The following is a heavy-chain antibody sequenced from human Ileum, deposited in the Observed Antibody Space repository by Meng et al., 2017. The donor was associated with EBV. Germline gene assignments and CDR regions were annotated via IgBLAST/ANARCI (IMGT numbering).Heavy chain of an antibody. CDR3: VRDGYNYIPFDY. Sequence: VQVLGAGGGLVGPGGSLRLSCAASGFTLSSYAMSWVRQAPGKGLEWVSFISGTGGSTDYADSVKGRFTISRDNSKNTLYLQMDSLRAEDTAVYYCVRDGYNYIPFDYWDQGTLVTVSS. CDR2: ISGTGGST. J-gene: IGHJ4*02. CDR1: GFTLSSYA. D-gene: IGHD5-24*01. V-gene: IGHV3-23*01.